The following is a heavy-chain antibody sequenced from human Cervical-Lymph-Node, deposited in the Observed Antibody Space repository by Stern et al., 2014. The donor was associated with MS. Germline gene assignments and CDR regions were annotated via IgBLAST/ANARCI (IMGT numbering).Heavy chain of an antibody. CDR3: ATPTTVTVGSMDV. CDR1: GGTFSSQA. J-gene: IGHJ6*02. Sequence: QVQLVGSGAEVKKPGSSVKVSCKVSGGTFSSQAINWVRQAPGQGLEWVGGIIPIFGTPNYAPKVQDRVTITADESTSTAYMDLSSLRSEDTAVYYCATPTTVTVGSMDVWGQGTTVTVSS. CDR2: IIPIFGTP. V-gene: IGHV1-69*01. D-gene: IGHD4-17*01.